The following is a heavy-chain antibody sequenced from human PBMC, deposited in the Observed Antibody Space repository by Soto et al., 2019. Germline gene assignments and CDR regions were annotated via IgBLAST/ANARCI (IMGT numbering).Heavy chain of an antibody. CDR2: INDYATTI. CDR1: GFTFGKYW. Sequence: PGGSLRLSCAASGFTFGKYWMHWVSKAPGKGLVWVSRINDYATTINYADSVKGRFTISRDNAKNTLYLQMNSLKVEDTAVYYCTRGGLEPFDFWGQGALVTVSS. CDR3: TRGGLEPFDF. D-gene: IGHD1-1*01. V-gene: IGHV3-74*01. J-gene: IGHJ4*02.